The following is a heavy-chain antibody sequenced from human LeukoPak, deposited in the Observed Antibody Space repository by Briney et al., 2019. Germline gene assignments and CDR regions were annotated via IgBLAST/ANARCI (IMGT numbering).Heavy chain of an antibody. J-gene: IGHJ5*02. D-gene: IGHD3-22*01. CDR3: ARSMRDLPMIAAPNWFDP. CDR1: GGSISTTSYY. Sequence: SETLSLTCTVSGGSISTTSYYWGWIRQPPGKGLECIGNIYYSGSTYYNPSLKSRVTISVDTSKNQFSLKLSSVTAADTAVYYCARSMRDLPMIAAPNWFDPWGQGTLVTVSS. V-gene: IGHV4-39*07. CDR2: IYYSGST.